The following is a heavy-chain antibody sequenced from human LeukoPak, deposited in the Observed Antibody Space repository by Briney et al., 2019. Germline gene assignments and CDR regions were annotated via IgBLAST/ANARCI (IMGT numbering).Heavy chain of an antibody. V-gene: IGHV3-21*01. CDR3: ARGPQFSGPGWFDP. Sequence: PGGSLRLSCAASGFTFSGYVMTWVRQAPGKGLECVSSITFSSSHIYYADSVKGRFTISRDNTKDSLYLQMNSLRAEDTAIYYCARGPQFSGPGWFDPWGQGTQVTVSS. CDR2: ITFSSSHI. J-gene: IGHJ5*02. CDR1: GFTFSGYV. D-gene: IGHD3-10*01.